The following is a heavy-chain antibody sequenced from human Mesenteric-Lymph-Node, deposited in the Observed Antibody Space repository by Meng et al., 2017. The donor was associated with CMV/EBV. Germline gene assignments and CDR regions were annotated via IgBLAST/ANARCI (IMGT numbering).Heavy chain of an antibody. Sequence: GGSLRLSCAASGFTFSSYWMSWVRQAPGKGLEWVANIKTDGSEKYYVDSVKGRFTISRDNAKSSLYLEMNSLRAEDTAVYYCVKEAVPGTFYPSSDYEATSTYWGQGTLVTVSS. J-gene: IGHJ4*02. D-gene: IGHD3-22*01. CDR1: GFTFSSYW. CDR2: IKTDGSEK. CDR3: VKEAVPGTFYPSSDYEATSTY. V-gene: IGHV3-7*03.